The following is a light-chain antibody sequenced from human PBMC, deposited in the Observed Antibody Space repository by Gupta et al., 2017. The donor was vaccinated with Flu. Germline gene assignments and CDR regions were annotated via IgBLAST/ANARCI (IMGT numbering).Light chain of an antibody. J-gene: IGKJ4*01. CDR2: DAS. CDR3: QQRSNWPPGLT. Sequence: EIVLTQSPATLSFSPGERATLSCRASQSVTSYLTWYQQKPGQAPRLLIYDASNRATGIPARFSGSGSGTDFTLTISSLEPEDVAVYYCQQRSNWPPGLTFGGGTKVEIK. V-gene: IGKV3-11*01. CDR1: QSVTSY.